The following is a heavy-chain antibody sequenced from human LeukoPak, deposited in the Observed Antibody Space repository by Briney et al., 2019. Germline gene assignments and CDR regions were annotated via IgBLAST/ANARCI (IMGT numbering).Heavy chain of an antibody. CDR3: ARDPVYSSSWYSPPEGFDI. D-gene: IGHD6-13*01. J-gene: IGHJ3*02. Sequence: GGSLRLSCAASGFTFSSYWMHWVRQVPGKGLVWVARINPGGSSITYADSVKGRFTISRDNAKNSLYLQMNTLRAEDTAVYYCARDPVYSSSWYSPPEGFDIWGQGTKVTVSP. CDR2: INPGGSSI. V-gene: IGHV3-74*01. CDR1: GFTFSSYW.